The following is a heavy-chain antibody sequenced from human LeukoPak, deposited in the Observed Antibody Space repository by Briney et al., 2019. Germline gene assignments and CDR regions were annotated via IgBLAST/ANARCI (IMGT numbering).Heavy chain of an antibody. CDR1: GSTFSQYT. CDR2: IVGGGETT. D-gene: IGHD3-9*01. V-gene: IGHV3-23*01. Sequence: GGSLRLSCAASGSTFSQYTMSWVRQAPGKGLEWVSAIVGGGETTFYADSVKGRFTISRDNSKNIMYLQMNSLRVEDTAVYYCAKDRWILRFFDWLLSNWGQGTLVTVSS. J-gene: IGHJ4*02. CDR3: AKDRWILRFFDWLLSN.